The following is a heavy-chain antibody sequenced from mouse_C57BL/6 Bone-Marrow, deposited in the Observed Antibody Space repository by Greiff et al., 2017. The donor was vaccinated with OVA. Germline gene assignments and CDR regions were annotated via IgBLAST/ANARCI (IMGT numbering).Heavy chain of an antibody. CDR3: AIEYYYGSSTGYWYFDV. Sequence: EVQVVESGGGLVQSGRSLRLSCATSGFTFSDFYMEWVRQAPGKGLEWIAASRNKANDYTTEYSASVKGRFIVSRDTSQSILYLQMNALRAEDTAIYYCAIEYYYGSSTGYWYFDVWGTGTTVTVSS. J-gene: IGHJ1*03. CDR2: SRNKANDYTT. D-gene: IGHD1-1*01. V-gene: IGHV7-1*01. CDR1: GFTFSDFY.